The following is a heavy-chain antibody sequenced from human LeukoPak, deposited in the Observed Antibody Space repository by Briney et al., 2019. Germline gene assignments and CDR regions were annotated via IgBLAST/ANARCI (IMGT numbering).Heavy chain of an antibody. CDR1: GGSISSYY. Sequence: SETLSLTCTVSGGSISSYYWSWIRQPPGKGLEWIGYIYYSGSTNYNPSLKSRVTISVDTSKNQFSLKLSSVTAADTAVYYCASLWSSTVMTPRDGMDVWGQGTTVTVSS. V-gene: IGHV4-59*01. D-gene: IGHD4-17*01. CDR3: ASLWSSTVMTPRDGMDV. J-gene: IGHJ6*02. CDR2: IYYSGST.